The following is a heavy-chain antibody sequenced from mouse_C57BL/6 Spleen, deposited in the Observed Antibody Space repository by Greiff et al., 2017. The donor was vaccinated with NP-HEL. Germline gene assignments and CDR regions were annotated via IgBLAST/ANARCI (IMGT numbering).Heavy chain of an antibody. D-gene: IGHD1-1*01. Sequence: QVQLKQPGAELVMPGASVKLSCKASGYTFTSYWMHWVKQRPGQGLEWIGELDPSDSYTNYNQKFKGKSTLTVDKSSSTAYMQLSSLTSEDSAVYYCARGGNYYGSSPYWYFDVWGTGTTVTVSS. CDR1: GYTFTSYW. CDR3: ARGGNYYGSSPYWYFDV. J-gene: IGHJ1*03. CDR2: LDPSDSYT. V-gene: IGHV1-69*01.